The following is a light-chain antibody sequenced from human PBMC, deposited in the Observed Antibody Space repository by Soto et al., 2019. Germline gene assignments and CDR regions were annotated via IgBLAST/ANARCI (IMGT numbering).Light chain of an antibody. V-gene: IGLV2-14*01. J-gene: IGLJ2*01. CDR1: SSDVGAYDY. CDR2: DVK. CDR3: SSYTSSSSVI. Sequence: QSALTQPASVSGSPGQSIAISCTGTSSDVGAYDYVSWYQQHPGKAPKLMIYDVKYRPSGVSNRFSGSKSGNTASLTISGLQAEDEADYYCSSYTSSSSVIFGGWTKLTVL.